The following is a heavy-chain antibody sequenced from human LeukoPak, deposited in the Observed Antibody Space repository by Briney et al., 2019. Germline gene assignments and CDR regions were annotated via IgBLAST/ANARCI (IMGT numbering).Heavy chain of an antibody. J-gene: IGHJ4*02. CDR2: INPNSGGT. CDR1: GYTFTGYY. V-gene: IGHV1-2*02. CDR3: ARGSDSSGYY. Sequence: ASVKVSCKASGYTFTGYYMHWVRQAPGQGLEWMGWINPNSGGTNYAQKFQGRVTITRNTSISTAYMELSSLRSEDTAVYYCARGSDSSGYYWGQGTLVTVSS. D-gene: IGHD3-22*01.